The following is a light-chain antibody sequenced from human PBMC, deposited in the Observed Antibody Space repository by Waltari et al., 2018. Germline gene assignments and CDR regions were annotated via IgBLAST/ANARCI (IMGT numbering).Light chain of an antibody. CDR1: NIGRKN. CDR2: RDT. V-gene: IGLV3-9*01. CDR3: QLWDSNTAI. Sequence: SYALTQPLSVSVALGQTATITCGGRNIGRKNVNWYKQKPGQAPVLVIYRDTKRPFGIPERFSGSNSENTATLTISSAQVGDESDFYCQLWDSNTAIFGGGTKLTVL. J-gene: IGLJ2*01.